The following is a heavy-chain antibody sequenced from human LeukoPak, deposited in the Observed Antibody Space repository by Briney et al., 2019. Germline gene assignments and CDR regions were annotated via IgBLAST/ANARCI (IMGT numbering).Heavy chain of an antibody. CDR1: GGSISSYY. CDR3: ARYNYDFWSGYSKWFDP. Sequence: PSETLSLTCTVSGGSISSYYWSWIRQPPGKGLEWIGYIYYGGSTNYNPSLKSRVTISVDTSKNQFSLKLSSVTAADTAVYYCARYNYDFWSGYSKWFDPWGQGTLVTVSS. CDR2: IYYGGST. D-gene: IGHD3-3*01. J-gene: IGHJ5*02. V-gene: IGHV4-59*01.